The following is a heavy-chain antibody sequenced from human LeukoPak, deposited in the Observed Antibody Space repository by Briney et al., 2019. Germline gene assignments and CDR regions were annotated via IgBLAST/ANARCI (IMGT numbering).Heavy chain of an antibody. Sequence: SETLSLPCTVSGGPLSSGTCDWGWIRQPPGEVLESIGRIYYSGSTYYHPYLQSRVTICVDTSKNQFSLKLSSVNAADTVVYYCARNLTQDFGDHGRTLKTNCFDPWGQGTLVTVSS. CDR3: ARNLTQDFGDHGRTLKTNCFDP. J-gene: IGHJ5*02. D-gene: IGHD4-17*01. CDR1: GGPLSSGTCD. CDR2: IYYSGST. V-gene: IGHV4-39*01.